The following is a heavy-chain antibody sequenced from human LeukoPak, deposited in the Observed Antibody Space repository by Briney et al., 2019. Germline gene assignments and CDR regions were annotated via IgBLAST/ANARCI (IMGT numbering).Heavy chain of an antibody. V-gene: IGHV4-39*02. CDR3: ARDLVRYSSSSKADY. J-gene: IGHJ4*02. D-gene: IGHD6-6*01. CDR1: GGSMSSYY. Sequence: SETLSLTCTVSGGSMSSYYWSWIRQPPGKGLEWIGSIYYSGSTYYNPSLKSRVTISVDTSKNQFSLKLSSVTAADTAVYYCARDLVRYSSSSKADYWGQGTLVTVSS. CDR2: IYYSGST.